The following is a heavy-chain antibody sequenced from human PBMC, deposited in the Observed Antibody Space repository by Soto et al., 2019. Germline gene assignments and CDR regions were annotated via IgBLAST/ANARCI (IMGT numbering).Heavy chain of an antibody. CDR1: GGSLTDYY. J-gene: IGHJ5*02. CDR3: ARAPRKPGRSNWFDP. D-gene: IGHD2-15*01. V-gene: IGHV4-59*01. CDR2: INYTGYT. Sequence: PSETLSLTCTVSGGSLTDYYWVWIRQPPGKGLEWIGNINYTGYTNYNPSLRSRVTMSVDMSNNQFSLNLGSVTTADTAVYYCARAPRKPGRSNWFDPWGQGTLVTVSS.